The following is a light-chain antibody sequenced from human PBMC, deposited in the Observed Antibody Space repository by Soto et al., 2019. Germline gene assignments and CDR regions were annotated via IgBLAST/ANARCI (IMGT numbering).Light chain of an antibody. J-gene: IGLJ2*01. CDR1: SSNIGNNY. CDR3: ATWDDSLRGPV. Sequence: QAVVTQPPSASGTPGQRITISCSGSSSNIGNNYVFWYKHFPGTAPKLLIYRNIQRPSGVPDRFSGSKSGTSASLAISGLRSEDESDYYCATWDDSLRGPVFGGGTKVTVL. V-gene: IGLV1-47*01. CDR2: RNI.